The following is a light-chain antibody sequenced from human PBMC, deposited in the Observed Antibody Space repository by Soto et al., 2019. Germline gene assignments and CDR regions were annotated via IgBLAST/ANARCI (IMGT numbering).Light chain of an antibody. CDR3: QAWDNSVI. V-gene: IGLV3-1*01. Sequence: SYELTQPPSVSVSPGQTATMTCSGARLGGKYVCWYQQKPGQSPVLVIYDDNKRPSGIPERFSGSNSGNTATLTISGTQPMDEADYCCQAWDNSVIFGGGTQLTVL. CDR2: DDN. CDR1: RLGGKY. J-gene: IGLJ2*01.